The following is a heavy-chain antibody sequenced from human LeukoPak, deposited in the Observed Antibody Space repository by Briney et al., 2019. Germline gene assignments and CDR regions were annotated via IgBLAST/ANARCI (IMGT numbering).Heavy chain of an antibody. CDR2: INHSGST. V-gene: IGHV4-34*01. Sequence: PSETLSLTCAVYGGSFSGYYWSWIRQPPGKGLEWIGEINHSGSTNYNPSLKSRVTISVDTSKNQFSLKLSSVTAADTAVYYCARAPWGHSSGWSTHFDDYWGQGTLVTVSS. J-gene: IGHJ4*02. D-gene: IGHD6-19*01. CDR3: ARAPWGHSSGWSTHFDDY. CDR1: GGSFSGYY.